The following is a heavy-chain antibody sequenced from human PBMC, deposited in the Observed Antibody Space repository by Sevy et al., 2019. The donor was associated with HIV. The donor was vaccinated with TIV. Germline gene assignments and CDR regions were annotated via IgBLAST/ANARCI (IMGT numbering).Heavy chain of an antibody. Sequence: ASVKVSCKASGGTFGTYTISWLRQAPGQGLEWMGGIIPMFGTSNYAQKLQGRVTISADASTNTAYMELSSLRSEDSAVYYCARDNGHSQYGAFDFWGQGTMVTVSS. D-gene: IGHD4-17*01. CDR2: IIPMFGTS. V-gene: IGHV1-69*13. CDR3: ARDNGHSQYGAFDF. J-gene: IGHJ3*01. CDR1: GGTFGTYT.